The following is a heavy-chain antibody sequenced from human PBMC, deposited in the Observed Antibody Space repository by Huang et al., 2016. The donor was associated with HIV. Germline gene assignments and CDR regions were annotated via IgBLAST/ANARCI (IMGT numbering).Heavy chain of an antibody. Sequence: QVQLQESGPGLVKPSQTLSLTCTVSGDSIRRGGDYWTWIRQSPAKGLVWIGYIYYSGSSDYNPALKSRVSISIDAFKNRVSLKLKSVTVADTAVYYCARAPATHSVFFYWGQGTLVTVSA. CDR3: ARAPATHSVFFY. CDR2: IYYSGSS. J-gene: IGHJ4*02. CDR1: GDSIRRGGDY. V-gene: IGHV4-30-4*08. D-gene: IGHD3-3*01.